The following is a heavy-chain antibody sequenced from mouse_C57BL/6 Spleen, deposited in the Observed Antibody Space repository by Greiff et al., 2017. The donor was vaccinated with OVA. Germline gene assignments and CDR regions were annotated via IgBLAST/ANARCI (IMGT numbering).Heavy chain of an antibody. J-gene: IGHJ3*01. CDR2: IDPETGGT. Sequence: VQLQQSGAELVRPGASVTLSCKASGYTFTDYEMHWVKQTPVHGLEWIGAIDPETGGTAYNQKFKGKAILTADKSSSTAYMELRSLTSEDSAVYYCTREGNYGNSLAYWGQGTLVTVSA. D-gene: IGHD2-1*01. CDR1: GYTFTDYE. CDR3: TREGNYGNSLAY. V-gene: IGHV1-15*01.